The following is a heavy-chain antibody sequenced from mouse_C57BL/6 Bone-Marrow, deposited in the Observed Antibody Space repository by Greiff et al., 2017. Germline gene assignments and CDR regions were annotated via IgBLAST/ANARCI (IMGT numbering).Heavy chain of an antibody. V-gene: IGHV1-80*01. J-gene: IGHJ4*01. CDR2: IYPGDGDT. CDR1: GYAFSSYW. D-gene: IGHD2-1*01. Sequence: QVQLQQSGAELVKPGASVKISCKASGYAFSSYWMNWVKQRPGKGLEWIGKIYPGDGDTNYNGKFKGKATLTADKSSSTAYMQLSSLTSEDSAVYFCARWPLLFSWYAMDYWGQGTSVTVSS. CDR3: ARWPLLFSWYAMDY.